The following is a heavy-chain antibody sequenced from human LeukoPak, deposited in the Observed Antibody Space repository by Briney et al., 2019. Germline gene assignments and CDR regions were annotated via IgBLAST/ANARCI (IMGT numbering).Heavy chain of an antibody. J-gene: IGHJ4*02. CDR2: IRSKAYGGTT. V-gene: IGHV3-49*03. Sequence: GGSLRLSCAASGFTFSSYAMSWFRQAPGKGLEWVGFIRSKAYGGTTEYAASVKGRFTISRDDSKSIAYLQMHRLKTEDTAVYFCTRGGTSGYGDYGIYWGQGTLVTVSS. CDR3: TRGGTSGYGDYGIY. CDR1: GFTFSSYA. D-gene: IGHD4-17*01.